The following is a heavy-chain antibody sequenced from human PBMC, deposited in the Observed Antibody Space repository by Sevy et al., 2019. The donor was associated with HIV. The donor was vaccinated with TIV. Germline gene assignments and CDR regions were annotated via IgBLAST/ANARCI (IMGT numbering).Heavy chain of an antibody. J-gene: IGHJ4*02. CDR2: ISSGSSYI. Sequence: GGSLRLSCAASGFTFSSYTMNWVRQAPGKGLEWVSSISSGSSYIYYADSLKGRFTISRDNAKNSLYLQMNSLRAEDTALYYCARDRNYYGSGSYDYWGQRTLVTDSS. V-gene: IGHV3-21*01. D-gene: IGHD3-10*01. CDR1: GFTFSSYT. CDR3: ARDRNYYGSGSYDY.